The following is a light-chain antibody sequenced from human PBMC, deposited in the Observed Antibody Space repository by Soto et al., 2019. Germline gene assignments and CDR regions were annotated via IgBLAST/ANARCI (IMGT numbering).Light chain of an antibody. Sequence: QSALTQPASVSGSPGQSITISCTGTSSDVGSYNLISWYQQYPDKSPKLMIYEVNKRPSGVSNRFSGSKSGNKASLTISGLQAEDEDYYLCCSYAGSSTLYVFGSGTKLTVL. CDR2: EVN. J-gene: IGLJ1*01. CDR3: CSYAGSSTLYV. V-gene: IGLV2-23*02. CDR1: SSDVGSYNL.